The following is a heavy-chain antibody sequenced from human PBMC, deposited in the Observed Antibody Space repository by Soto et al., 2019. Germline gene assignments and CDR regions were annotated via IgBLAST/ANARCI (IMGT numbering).Heavy chain of an antibody. V-gene: IGHV4-34*01. CDR2: INHSGST. J-gene: IGHJ3*01. Sequence: QVQLQRWGAGLLRPSETLSLTCAVSGGSFRGYYLTWLRQSPGRGLEWIGEINHSGSTNYNPSLKSRLTISVATSKTQCSLNLTAVTAADAAVYYCARGRGFMSRNALDLWGQGTRV. CDR3: ARGRGFMSRNALDL. CDR1: GGSFRGYY.